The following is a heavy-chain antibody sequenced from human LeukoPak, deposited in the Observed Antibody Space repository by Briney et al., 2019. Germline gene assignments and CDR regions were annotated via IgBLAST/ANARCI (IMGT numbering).Heavy chain of an antibody. V-gene: IGHV3-30*04. CDR3: AKVVQTGNSMFDY. CDR2: ISYDGGNT. CDR1: GFTFSSYA. D-gene: IGHD2/OR15-2a*01. J-gene: IGHJ4*01. Sequence: GGSLRLSCAASGFTFSSYAMHWVRQAPGKGLEWVAVISYDGGNTYYVDSVKGRFTISRDNSRNTLYLQMNSLGVEDTAIYFCAKVVQTGNSMFDYWGQGALVTVSS.